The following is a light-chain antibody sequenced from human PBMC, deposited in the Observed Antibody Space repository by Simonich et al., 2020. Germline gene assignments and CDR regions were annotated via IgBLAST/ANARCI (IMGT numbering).Light chain of an antibody. CDR3: SSYTSSSTWV. J-gene: IGLJ3*02. CDR2: DVS. V-gene: IGLV2-14*01. CDR1: SSDVGGYNY. Sequence: QSALTQPAPVSGSPGQSITISCPGTSSDVGGYNYVSWYQQHPGKAPKLMIYDVSKRPSAVSNRFSGSKSGNTASLTISGLQAEDEADYYCSSYTSSSTWVFGGGTKLTVL.